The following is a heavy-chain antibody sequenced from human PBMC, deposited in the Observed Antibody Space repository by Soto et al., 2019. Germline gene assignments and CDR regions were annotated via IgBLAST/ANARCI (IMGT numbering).Heavy chain of an antibody. CDR2: ISYDGSNK. CDR1: GFTFSSYG. D-gene: IGHD1-26*01. J-gene: IGHJ6*02. Sequence: QVQLVESGGGVVQPVRSLRLSCAASGFTFSSYGMHWVRQAPGKGLEWVAVISYDGSNKYYADSVKGRFTISRDNSKNTLYLQMNSLRAEDTAVYYCAKDLVGGVRYYYGMDVWGQGTTVTVSS. CDR3: AKDLVGGVRYYYGMDV. V-gene: IGHV3-30*18.